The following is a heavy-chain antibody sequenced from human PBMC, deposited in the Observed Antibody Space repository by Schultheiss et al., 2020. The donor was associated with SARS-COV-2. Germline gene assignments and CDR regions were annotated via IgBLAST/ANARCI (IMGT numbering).Heavy chain of an antibody. D-gene: IGHD2-2*01. CDR1: GFTFSSYA. V-gene: IGHV3-64D*06. CDR3: VKDGGESLRADCSSTSCYGYYYYGMDV. CDR2: ISSNGGST. Sequence: GGSLRLSCSASGFTFSSYAMHWVRQAPGKGLEYVSAISSNGGSTYYADSVKGRFTISRDNSKNTLYLQMSSLRAEDTAVYYCVKDGGESLRADCSSTSCYGYYYYGMDVWGQGTTVTVSS. J-gene: IGHJ6*02.